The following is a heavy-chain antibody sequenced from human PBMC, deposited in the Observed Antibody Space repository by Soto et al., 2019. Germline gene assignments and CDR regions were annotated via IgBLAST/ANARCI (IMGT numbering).Heavy chain of an antibody. CDR3: ARSMHYSDGSNYSPFDY. D-gene: IGHD3-22*01. CDR2: FYYTGST. J-gene: IGHJ4*02. CDR1: GGSVSSGNYY. V-gene: IGHV4-61*01. Sequence: ASETLSLTCTVSGGSVSSGNYYWRWIRQPPGKGPEWIGYFYYTGSTNYNPSLKSRVTISIDASKNQFSLRLSSVTAADTAVYYCARSMHYSDGSNYSPFDYWGQGTLVTVSS.